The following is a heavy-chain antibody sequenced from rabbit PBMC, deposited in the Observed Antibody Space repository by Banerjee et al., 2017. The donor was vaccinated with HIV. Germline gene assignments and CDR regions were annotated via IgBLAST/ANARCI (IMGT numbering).Heavy chain of an antibody. CDR3: ARDNGNSWTYDFNL. V-gene: IGHV1S43*01. D-gene: IGHD8-1*01. CDR2: IYSSNGDK. Sequence: QEQLEESGGDLVKPEGSLTLTCTASGFSFSSTYWICWVRQAPGKGLEWIACIYSSNGDKWYASWVNGRFTISRSTSLNTVTLKMTSLTAADTATYFCARDNGNSWTYDFNLWGPGTLVTVS. CDR1: GFSFSSTYW. J-gene: IGHJ4*01.